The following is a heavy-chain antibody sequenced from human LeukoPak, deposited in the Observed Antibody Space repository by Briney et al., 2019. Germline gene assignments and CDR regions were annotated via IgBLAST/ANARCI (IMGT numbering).Heavy chain of an antibody. CDR1: GFTFSSYW. Sequence: PGGSLRLSCAASGFTFSSYWMSWVRQAPGKGLEWVANIKQNGSEKYYVDSVKGRLNISRDNGKNSMYLQMNSLRAEDTAVYYCARWAGGHYDYWGQGTLVTVSS. CDR3: ARWAGGHYDY. J-gene: IGHJ4*02. V-gene: IGHV3-7*01. D-gene: IGHD1-26*01. CDR2: IKQNGSEK.